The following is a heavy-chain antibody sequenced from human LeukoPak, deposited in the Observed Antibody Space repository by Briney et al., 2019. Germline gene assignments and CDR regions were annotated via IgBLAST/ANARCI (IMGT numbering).Heavy chain of an antibody. CDR2: VYYSGIT. CDR3: ARLLGWSGPINWFDP. Sequence: TPSETLSLTCTVSGGSISSDYWSWIRQPPGKGLEWLGYVYYSGITNYNPSLKSRVTISVGTSKNHFSLKLTSVTAAATAVYYCARLLGWSGPINWFDPWGRGTLVTVSS. D-gene: IGHD3-3*01. J-gene: IGHJ5*02. CDR1: GGSISSDY. V-gene: IGHV4-59*08.